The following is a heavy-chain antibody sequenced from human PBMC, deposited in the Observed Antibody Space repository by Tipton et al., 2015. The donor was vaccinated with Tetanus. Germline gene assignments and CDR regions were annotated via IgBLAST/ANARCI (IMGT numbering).Heavy chain of an antibody. D-gene: IGHD2-8*01. Sequence: TLSLTCAVYGASFSDYYWSWIRQAPGKGLEWIGEIKHSGNTNHNPSLKSRVTLSIDTSKKQFSLKLSSVTAADTAVYYCARENWVACNNGDTCYSGWFDPWGQGTMVTVSS. CDR1: GASFSDYY. CDR2: IKHSGNT. CDR3: ARENWVACNNGDTCYSGWFDP. J-gene: IGHJ5*02. V-gene: IGHV4-34*01.